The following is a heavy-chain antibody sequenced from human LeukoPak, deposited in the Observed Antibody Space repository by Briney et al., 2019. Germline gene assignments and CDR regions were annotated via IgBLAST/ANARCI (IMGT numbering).Heavy chain of an antibody. CDR3: ARDVVPAASGIDY. CDR2: IWYDGSNK. D-gene: IGHD2-2*01. J-gene: IGHJ4*02. V-gene: IGHV3-33*08. CDR1: GFTFSSYG. Sequence: GGSLRLSCAASGFTFSSYGMHWVRQVPGKGLEWVAVIWYDGSNKYYADSVKGRFTISRDNSKNTLYLQMNSLRAEDTAVYYCARDVVPAASGIDYWGQGTLVTVSS.